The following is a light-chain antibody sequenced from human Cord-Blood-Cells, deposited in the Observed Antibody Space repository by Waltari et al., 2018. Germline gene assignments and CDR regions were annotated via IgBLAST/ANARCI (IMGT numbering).Light chain of an antibody. CDR1: SRDVVGYNN. CDR3: SSYAGSNNWV. Sequence: QSALTQPPPASGSPGQSVPTPCTGTSRDVVGYNNVPWYHQHPGNTPTLSIYEVSKRPSGVPDRFSGSKSGNTASLTVSGLQAEDEADYYCSSYAGSNNWVFGGGTKLTVL. CDR2: EVS. V-gene: IGLV2-8*01. J-gene: IGLJ3*02.